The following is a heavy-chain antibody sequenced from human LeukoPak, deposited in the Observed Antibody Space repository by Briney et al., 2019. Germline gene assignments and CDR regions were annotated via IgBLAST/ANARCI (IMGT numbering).Heavy chain of an antibody. D-gene: IGHD5-12*01. V-gene: IGHV1-18*01. CDR1: GYTFTNYG. J-gene: IGHJ4*02. Sequence: ASVKVSCKASGYTFTNYGITWVRQAPGQGLEWMGWISGHQGNTKYAQNFQGRVTMTIDTSTSAAYMDLRSLRSDDTAIYFCARSDLATITAGPFEYWGQGTLVAVSS. CDR2: ISGHQGNT. CDR3: ARSDLATITAGPFEY.